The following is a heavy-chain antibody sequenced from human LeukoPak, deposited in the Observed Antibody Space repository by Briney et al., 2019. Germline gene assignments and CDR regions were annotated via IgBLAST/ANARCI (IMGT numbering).Heavy chain of an antibody. CDR2: INPNNGCT. J-gene: IGHJ6*03. CDR1: GYTFTRYY. Sequence: ASVKVSCKASGYTFTRYYMHWVRQAPGQGLEWMGWINPNNGCTNYPHKFQGRVTMNRDTPISTAYMEMSRLRSDDTAVYYCARERGDPAFYYYYMDVWGKGTTVTVSS. CDR3: ARERGDPAFYYYYMDV. D-gene: IGHD2-21*02. V-gene: IGHV1-2*02.